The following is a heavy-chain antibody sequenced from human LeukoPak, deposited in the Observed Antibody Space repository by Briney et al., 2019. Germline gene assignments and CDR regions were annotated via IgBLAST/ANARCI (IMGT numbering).Heavy chain of an antibody. D-gene: IGHD2-15*01. CDR1: GFTCSSYA. CDR2: ISYDGSNK. CDR3: ARDPRGYCSGGSCYSGYYFDY. Sequence: GRSLRLSCAASGFTCSSYAMHWVRQAPGKGLEWVAVISYDGSNKYYADSVKGRFTISRDNSKNTLYLQMNSLRAEDTAVYYCARDPRGYCSGGSCYSGYYFDYWGQGTLVTVSS. V-gene: IGHV3-30*04. J-gene: IGHJ4*02.